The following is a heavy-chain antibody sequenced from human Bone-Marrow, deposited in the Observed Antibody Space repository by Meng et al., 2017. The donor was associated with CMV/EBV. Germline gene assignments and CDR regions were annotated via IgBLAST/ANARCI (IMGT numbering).Heavy chain of an antibody. CDR2: ITSTSSYI. Sequence: GESLKISCAASGFTFSSYSINWVRQAPGKGLEWVSSITSTSSYIYYADSVKGRFTISRDNAKISLYLQMNSLRAEDTAVYYCARDGAWEAPDYWGQGTLVTVSS. J-gene: IGHJ4*02. CDR3: ARDGAWEAPDY. CDR1: GFTFSSYS. D-gene: IGHD1-26*01. V-gene: IGHV3-21*01.